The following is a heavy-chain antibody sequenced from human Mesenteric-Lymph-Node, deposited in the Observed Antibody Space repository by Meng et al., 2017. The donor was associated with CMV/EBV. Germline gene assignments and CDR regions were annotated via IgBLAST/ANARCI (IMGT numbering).Heavy chain of an antibody. V-gene: IGHV2-5*01. J-gene: IGHJ4*02. Sequence: SGPTLVKPTQTLTLTCTFSGFSLSTSGVGVAWIRQPPGKALEWLGIIYWNDDKRYISSLKSRLTVTKDASKNQVVLTMTNMDPVDTATYYCAHNSHHPWGTYRDYYFDYWGQGTLVTVSS. CDR1: GFSLSTSGVG. CDR3: AHNSHHPWGTYRDYYFDY. CDR2: IYWNDDK. D-gene: IGHD3-16*02.